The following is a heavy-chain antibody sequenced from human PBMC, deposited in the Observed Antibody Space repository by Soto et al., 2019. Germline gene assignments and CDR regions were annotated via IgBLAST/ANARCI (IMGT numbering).Heavy chain of an antibody. CDR1: GGSSGGSDG. CDR3: ARAGRGYCSGGSCYSGLHGMDV. Sequence: SETLSRAWDGFGGSSGGSDGWSGVRKTPGKGLEGVGEIYHSGSTNYNPSLKSRVTISVDKSKNQFSLKLSSVTAADTAVYYCARAGRGYCSGGSCYSGLHGMDVWGQGTTVTVSS. J-gene: IGHJ6*02. V-gene: IGHV4-4*02. D-gene: IGHD2-15*01. CDR2: IYHSGST.